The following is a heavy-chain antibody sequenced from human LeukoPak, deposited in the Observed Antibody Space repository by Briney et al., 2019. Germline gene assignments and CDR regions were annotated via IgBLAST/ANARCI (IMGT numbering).Heavy chain of an antibody. CDR3: ARPSSRIGGYFDY. CDR2: IYYSRST. V-gene: IGHV4-39*01. D-gene: IGHD3-10*01. CDR1: GGSISSSSYY. J-gene: IGHJ4*02. Sequence: SETLSLTCTVSGGSISSSSYYWGWIRQPPGKGLEWIGSIYYSRSTYYNPSLKSRVTISVDTSKNQFSLKLSSVTAADTAVYYCARPSSRIGGYFDYWGQGTLVTVSS.